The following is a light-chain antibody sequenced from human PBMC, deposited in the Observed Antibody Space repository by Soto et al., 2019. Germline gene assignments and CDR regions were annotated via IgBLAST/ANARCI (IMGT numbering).Light chain of an antibody. Sequence: QAVVTQPASVSGSPGQSITISCAGTSSDVGRYNLVSWYQQHPGKAPKLMIYEGSKRPSGVSNRFPGSKSGNTASLTISGLQAEDEADYYCCSYAGSSTWVFGGGTKLTVL. CDR3: CSYAGSSTWV. V-gene: IGLV2-23*01. J-gene: IGLJ2*01. CDR1: SSDVGRYNL. CDR2: EGS.